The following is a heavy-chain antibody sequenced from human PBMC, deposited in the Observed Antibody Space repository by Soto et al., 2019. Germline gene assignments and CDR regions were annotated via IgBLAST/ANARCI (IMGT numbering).Heavy chain of an antibody. J-gene: IGHJ5*02. CDR2: VSANGIRT. V-gene: IGHV3-64*01. Sequence: PGGSLRLSCAASGFTFSNYAMHWVRQAPGKGLEYVAGVSANGIRTDYANSVQGRFTVSRDNSKSTLYLQMGRLRVEDVAVYFCTRDQLAAGGTNWLDPWGQGT. CDR3: TRDQLAAGGTNWLDP. D-gene: IGHD6-13*01. CDR1: GFTFSNYA.